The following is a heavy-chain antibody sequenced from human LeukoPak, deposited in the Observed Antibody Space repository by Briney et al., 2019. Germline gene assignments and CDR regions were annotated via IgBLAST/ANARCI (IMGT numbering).Heavy chain of an antibody. Sequence: ASVKVSCQASGGTFSSYAISWVRQAPGQGLEWMGRIIPILGIANYAQKFQGRVTITADKSTSTAYMELSSLRSEDTAVYYCARAQNYYDSSGYYFAFDYWGQGTLVTVSS. CDR3: ARAQNYYDSSGYYFAFDY. V-gene: IGHV1-69*04. CDR2: IIPILGIA. CDR1: GGTFSSYA. J-gene: IGHJ4*02. D-gene: IGHD3-22*01.